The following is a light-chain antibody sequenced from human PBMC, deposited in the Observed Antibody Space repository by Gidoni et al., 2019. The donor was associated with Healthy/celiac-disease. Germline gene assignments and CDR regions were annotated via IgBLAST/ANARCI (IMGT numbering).Light chain of an antibody. J-gene: IGKJ5*01. V-gene: IGKV3-20*01. CDR2: GAS. CDR3: QQYGSSPPVT. Sequence: EIVLTQYPGTLSLSPGERATLSCRASQSVSSSYLAWDQQKPGQAPRLLIYGASSRATGIPDRVSGSGSGIDFTLTISRLEPEDFAVYYCQQYGSSPPVTFGQGTRLEIK. CDR1: QSVSSSY.